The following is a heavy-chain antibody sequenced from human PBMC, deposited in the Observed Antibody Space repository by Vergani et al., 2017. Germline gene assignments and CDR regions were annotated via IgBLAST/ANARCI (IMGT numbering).Heavy chain of an antibody. V-gene: IGHV4-39*07. CDR1: GGSISSSSYY. Sequence: QLQLQESGPGLVKPSETLSLTCTVSGGSISSSSYYWGWIRQPPGKGLEWIGIIYYSGSTYYNPSLKSRVTISVDTSKNQFSLKLSSVTAADTAVYYCARDDWKSMDVWGKGTTVTVSS. J-gene: IGHJ6*03. CDR3: ARDDWKSMDV. CDR2: IYYSGST. D-gene: IGHD1-1*01.